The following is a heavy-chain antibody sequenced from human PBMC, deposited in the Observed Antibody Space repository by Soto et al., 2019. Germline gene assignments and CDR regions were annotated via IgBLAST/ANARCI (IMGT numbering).Heavy chain of an antibody. CDR2: ISGSGGST. CDR3: AKDWRGVRGVMGAYYYYGMDV. Sequence: GGSLRLSCAASGFTFSSYAMSWVRQAPGKGLEWVSAISGSGGSTYYADSVKGRFTISRDNSKNTLYLQMNSLRAEDTAVYYCAKDWRGVRGVMGAYYYYGMDVWGQGTTVTVSS. CDR1: GFTFSSYA. D-gene: IGHD3-10*01. J-gene: IGHJ6*02. V-gene: IGHV3-23*01.